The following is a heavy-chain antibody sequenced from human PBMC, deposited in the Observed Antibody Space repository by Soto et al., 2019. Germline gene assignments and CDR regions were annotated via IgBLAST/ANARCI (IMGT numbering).Heavy chain of an antibody. Sequence: ASVKVSCKASGYTFTSYGIHWVRQAPGQRLEWMGWTNAANGDTKYSPKFQGRVTITRDTSASTAYMELSSLRSEDTAVYYCVRRHVSATGIDWFDPWGQGTLVTVS. CDR2: TNAANGDT. J-gene: IGHJ5*02. CDR1: GYTFTSYG. CDR3: VRRHVSATGIDWFDP. D-gene: IGHD6-13*01. V-gene: IGHV1-3*01.